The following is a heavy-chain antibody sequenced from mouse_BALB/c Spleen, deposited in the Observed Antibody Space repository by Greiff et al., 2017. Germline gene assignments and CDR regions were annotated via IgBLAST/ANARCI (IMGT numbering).Heavy chain of an antibody. J-gene: IGHJ3*01. Sequence: EVKVVESGGGLVQPGGSLKLSCEASGFTFSSYGMSWVRQTPDKRLELVATINSNGGSTYYPDSVKGRFTISRDNAKNTLYLQMSSLKSEDTAMYYCARDQGDYDGAWFAYWGQGTLVTVSA. D-gene: IGHD2-4*01. CDR1: GFTFSSYG. CDR3: ARDQGDYDGAWFAY. V-gene: IGHV5-6-3*01. CDR2: INSNGGST.